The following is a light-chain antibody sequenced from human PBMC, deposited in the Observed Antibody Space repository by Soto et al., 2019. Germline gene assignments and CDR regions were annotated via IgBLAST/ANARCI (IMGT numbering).Light chain of an antibody. CDR1: SSDVGGSDY. CDR2: EVT. J-gene: IGLJ1*01. CDR3: SSYAGSYRV. Sequence: QSALTQPASVSGSPGQSITISCTGTSSDVGGSDYVSWYQHHPGKAPKLMIYEVTKRPSGVPDRFSGSKSGNTASLTVSGLQAEDEADYYCSSYAGSYRVFGTGTKLTVL. V-gene: IGLV2-8*01.